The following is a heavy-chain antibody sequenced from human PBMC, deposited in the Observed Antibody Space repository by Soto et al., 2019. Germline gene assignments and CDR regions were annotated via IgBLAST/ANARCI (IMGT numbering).Heavy chain of an antibody. J-gene: IGHJ4*02. CDR3: ARDKMGELSIADY. D-gene: IGHD3-16*02. Sequence: HPGGSLRLSCTASGFTFSDYSMDWVRQTPGKGLEWLSYISESSDTIYYADSVKGRFTISRDNAKNSLFLQMSSLRGEDTAVYYCARDKMGELSIADYWGQGTPVTVSS. CDR1: GFTFSDYS. CDR2: ISESSDTI. V-gene: IGHV3-48*01.